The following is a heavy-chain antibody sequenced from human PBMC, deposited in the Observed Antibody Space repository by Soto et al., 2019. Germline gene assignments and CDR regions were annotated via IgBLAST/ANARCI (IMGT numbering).Heavy chain of an antibody. CDR3: ARHVRGYCSSTSCHTDY. J-gene: IGHJ4*02. D-gene: IGHD2-2*02. V-gene: IGHV4-39*01. Sequence: SETLSLTCAVSGGCISSSSDYWGWIRQPPGKGLEWIGGIFYSGNTYYNPSLKSRVTISVDTSKNQFSLKLSSVTAADTAVYYCARHVRGYCSSTSCHTDYWGQGTLVTVSS. CDR2: IFYSGNT. CDR1: GGCISSSSDY.